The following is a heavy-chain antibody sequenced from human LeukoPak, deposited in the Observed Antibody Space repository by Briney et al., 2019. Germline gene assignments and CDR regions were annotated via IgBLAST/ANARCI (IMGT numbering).Heavy chain of an antibody. CDR2: ISGSTTFM. D-gene: IGHD2-2*01. CDR3: ARMYHAFDF. J-gene: IGHJ3*01. Sequence: GGSLRLSCAASGFTFSSYTMNWVRQAPGKGLEWVSSISGSTTFMYYADSVKGRCTISRDTAKNSLFLQMNSLRAEDTAVYYCARMYHAFDFWGQGTMVTVSS. CDR1: GFTFSSYT. V-gene: IGHV3-21*01.